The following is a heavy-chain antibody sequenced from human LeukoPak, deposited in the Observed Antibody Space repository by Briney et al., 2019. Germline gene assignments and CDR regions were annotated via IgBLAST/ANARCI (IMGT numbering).Heavy chain of an antibody. CDR2: ISSSGSTI. Sequence: GGSLRLSCAASGFTFSSYEMNWVRQAPGKGLEWVSYISSSGSTIYYADSVKGRFTISRDNAKNSLYLQMNSLRAEDTAVYYCARGSWYRDLWDHYFDYWGQGTLVTDSS. CDR1: GFTFSSYE. J-gene: IGHJ4*02. D-gene: IGHD6-13*01. V-gene: IGHV3-48*03. CDR3: ARGSWYRDLWDHYFDY.